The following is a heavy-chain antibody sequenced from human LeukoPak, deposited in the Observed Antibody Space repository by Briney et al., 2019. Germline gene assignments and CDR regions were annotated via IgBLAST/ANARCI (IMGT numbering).Heavy chain of an antibody. CDR1: GLTFSSSA. J-gene: IGHJ4*02. CDR2: INNVGSHI. D-gene: IGHD4-11*01. CDR3: ARDPTQYLRYGYFDY. Sequence: GGSLRLSCAASGLTFSSSAMNWVRQAPGKGLEWVSSINNVGSHIYYAGSVRGRFTISRDNAKNLLYLQMDSLRAEDTAVYYCARDPTQYLRYGYFDYWGQGTPVTVSS. V-gene: IGHV3-21*01.